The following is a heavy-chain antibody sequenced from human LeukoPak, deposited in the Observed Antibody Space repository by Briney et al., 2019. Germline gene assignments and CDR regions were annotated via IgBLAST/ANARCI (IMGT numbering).Heavy chain of an antibody. D-gene: IGHD6-19*01. CDR3: ARKVGSGWWYNWFDP. J-gene: IGHJ5*02. Sequence: ASVKVSCKASGYTFTSYGISWVRQAPGQGLEWMGWISAYSGNTNYAQKFQGRVTMTTDTSTSTAYMELRSLRSDDTAVYYCARKVGSGWWYNWFDPWGQGTLVTVSP. V-gene: IGHV1-18*01. CDR2: ISAYSGNT. CDR1: GYTFTSYG.